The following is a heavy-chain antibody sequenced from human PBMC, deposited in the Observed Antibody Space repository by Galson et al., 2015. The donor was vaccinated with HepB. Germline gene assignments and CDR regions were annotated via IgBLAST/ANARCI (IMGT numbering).Heavy chain of an antibody. D-gene: IGHD3-3*01. CDR2: ISYDGNNE. CDR3: ARDQTANDFWSGYFWFDP. Sequence: SLRLSCAASGFSFSSYGLHWVRQAPGKGLEWVSFISYDGNNESYVDSVKGRFTISRDNSKNTVYLQMNSLRTEDTAVYYCARDQTANDFWSGYFWFDPWGQGTLVTISS. J-gene: IGHJ5*02. V-gene: IGHV3-30*03. CDR1: GFSFSSYG.